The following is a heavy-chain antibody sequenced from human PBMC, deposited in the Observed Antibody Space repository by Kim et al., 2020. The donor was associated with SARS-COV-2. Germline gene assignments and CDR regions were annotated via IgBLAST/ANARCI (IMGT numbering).Heavy chain of an antibody. D-gene: IGHD6-19*01. J-gene: IGHJ4*02. CDR1: GGTFSSYA. CDR2: IIPILGIA. CDR3: LGTVAGIDPYYFDY. Sequence: SEKVSCKASGGTFSSYAISWVRQAPGQGLEWMGRIIPILGIANYAQKFQGRVTITADKSTSTAYMELSSLRSEDTAVYYCLGTVAGIDPYYFDYWGQGTLVTVSS. V-gene: IGHV1-69*04.